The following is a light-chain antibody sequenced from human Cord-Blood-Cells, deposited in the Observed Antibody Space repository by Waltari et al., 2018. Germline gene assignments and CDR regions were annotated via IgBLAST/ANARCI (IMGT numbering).Light chain of an antibody. CDR3: QVWDSSSDHPV. CDR1: NIGSKS. V-gene: IGLV3-21*04. J-gene: IGLJ3*02. CDR2: YDS. Sequence: SYVLTQPPSVSVAPGKTARITCGGNNIGSKSVHWYQQQSGQAPVLVIYYDSDRPSGIPERFSGSNSGNTATLTISRVEAGDEADYYCQVWDSSSDHPVFGGGTKLTVL.